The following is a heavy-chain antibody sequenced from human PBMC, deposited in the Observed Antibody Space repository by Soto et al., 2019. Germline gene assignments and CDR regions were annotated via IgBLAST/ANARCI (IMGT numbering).Heavy chain of an antibody. Sequence: EVQLVESGGGLIQPGGSLRLSCAASGFTVSSNYMSWVRQAPGKGLEWVSVIYSGGSKYYADSVKGRFTISRDNSKNTLYLQMNSLRAEDTAVYYCARAYYDFWWGYLAYWGQGTLVTVSS. CDR3: ARAYYDFWWGYLAY. CDR2: IYSGGSK. CDR1: GFTVSSNY. D-gene: IGHD3-3*01. V-gene: IGHV3-53*01. J-gene: IGHJ4*02.